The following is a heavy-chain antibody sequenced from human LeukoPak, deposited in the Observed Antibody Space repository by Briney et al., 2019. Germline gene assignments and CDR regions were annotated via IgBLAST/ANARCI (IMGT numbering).Heavy chain of an antibody. V-gene: IGHV2-5*02. CDR2: IYWDDGK. D-gene: IGHD3-22*01. CDR3: AHRHFYYDSSGYPLS. J-gene: IGHJ5*02. Sequence: ASGPTLVKPTQTLTLTCTFSGFSLSTSGVGVGWIRQPPGKALEWLALIYWDDGKRSSPSLKSRLTITKDTCKNQVVLTMTNMDPVDTATYYCAHRHFYYDSSGYPLSWGQGTLVTVSS. CDR1: GFSLSTSGVG.